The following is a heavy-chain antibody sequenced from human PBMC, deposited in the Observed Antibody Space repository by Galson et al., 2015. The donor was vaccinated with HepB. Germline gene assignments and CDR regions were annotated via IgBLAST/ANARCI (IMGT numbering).Heavy chain of an antibody. V-gene: IGHV4-61*01. D-gene: IGHD1-26*01. J-gene: IGHJ4*02. CDR2: ISYSGST. CDR1: GGSVSSGSYY. CDR3: ARSSGSYFDY. Sequence: ETLSLTCTVSGGSVSSGSYYWSWIRQPPGKGLEWIGYISYSGSTNYNPSLKSRVTISVDTSKNQFSLKLNSVTAADTAVYYCARSSGSYFDYWGQGTLVTVSS.